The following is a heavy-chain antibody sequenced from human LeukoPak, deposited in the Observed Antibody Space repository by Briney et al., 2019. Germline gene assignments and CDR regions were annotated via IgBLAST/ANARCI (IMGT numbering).Heavy chain of an antibody. V-gene: IGHV3-33*01. CDR3: ASYDFWSGYRDWFDP. CDR1: GFTFSSYG. J-gene: IGHJ5*02. Sequence: PGGSLRLSCAASGFTFSSYGMHWVRQAPGKGLEWVAVIWYDGSNKYYADSVKGRFTISRDNSKNTLYLQMNSLRAEDTAVYYCASYDFWSGYRDWFDPWGQGTLVTVSS. D-gene: IGHD3-3*01. CDR2: IWYDGSNK.